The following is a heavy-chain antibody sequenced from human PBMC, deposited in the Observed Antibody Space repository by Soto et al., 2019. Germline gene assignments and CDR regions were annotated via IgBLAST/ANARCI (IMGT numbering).Heavy chain of an antibody. Sequence: QVQLVQSGAEVKKPGSSVKVSCKASGGTFSSYAISWVRQAPGQGLEWMGGIIPIFGTANYAQKFQGRVTITADQSTRTAYMEVGSLRSEDTAVYYCARGGGSYSVNWFDPWGQGTLVTVSS. CDR1: GGTFSSYA. CDR2: IIPIFGTA. CDR3: ARGGGSYSVNWFDP. D-gene: IGHD1-26*01. V-gene: IGHV1-69*01. J-gene: IGHJ5*02.